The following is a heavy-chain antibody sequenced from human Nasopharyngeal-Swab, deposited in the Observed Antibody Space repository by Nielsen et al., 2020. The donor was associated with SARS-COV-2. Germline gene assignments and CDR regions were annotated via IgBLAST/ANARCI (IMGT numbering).Heavy chain of an antibody. Sequence: GESLKISCSASGFTFSTYAMSWVRQAPGKGLEWVSSVSGTGHTTKYTDSVKGLFTIFRDNSEKKVYLEMHSLRAEDTAVYYCAKDRYCSGGACYFNGFDSWGQGTLVTVSS. CDR2: VSGTGHTT. V-gene: IGHV3-23*01. CDR3: AKDRYCSGGACYFNGFDS. J-gene: IGHJ4*02. D-gene: IGHD2-15*01. CDR1: GFTFSTYA.